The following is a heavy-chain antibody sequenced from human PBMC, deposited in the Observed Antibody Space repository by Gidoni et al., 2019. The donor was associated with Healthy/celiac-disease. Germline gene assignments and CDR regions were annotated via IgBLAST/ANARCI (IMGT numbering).Heavy chain of an antibody. Sequence: EVQLVESGGGLVKPGGSLRLSGAASGFTFSNAWMSWVRPAPGKGLEWVVRIKSKTDGGTTDYAAPVKGRFTISRDDSKNTLYLQMNSLKPEDTAVYYCTTDLGGGRDYWGQGTLVTVSS. J-gene: IGHJ4*02. CDR2: IKSKTDGGTT. V-gene: IGHV3-15*01. CDR3: TTDLGGGRDY. D-gene: IGHD3-16*01. CDR1: GFTFSNAW.